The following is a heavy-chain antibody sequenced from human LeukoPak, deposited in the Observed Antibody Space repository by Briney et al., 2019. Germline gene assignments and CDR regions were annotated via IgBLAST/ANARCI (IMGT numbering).Heavy chain of an antibody. CDR2: MNPNSGNT. D-gene: IGHD3-10*01. CDR1: GFTFTSYD. Sequence: ASVKVSCKASGFTFTSYDINWVRQAPGQGLEWMGWMNPNSGNTRYAQKVQGRITMTRDTSISTAYMELSSLRSEDTAVYYCARGPTLVRGVIMPDSVGGMDVWGQGTTVTVSS. J-gene: IGHJ6*02. V-gene: IGHV1-8*01. CDR3: ARGPTLVRGVIMPDSVGGMDV.